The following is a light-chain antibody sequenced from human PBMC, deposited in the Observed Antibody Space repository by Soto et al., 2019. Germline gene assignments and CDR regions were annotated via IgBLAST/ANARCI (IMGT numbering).Light chain of an antibody. V-gene: IGLV2-14*01. Sequence: QSALTQPASVSGSPGQSITISCTGTSSDVGGYNYVSWYQQHPGKAPKLIIYEVSNRPSGVSNHFSGSKSGNTDSLTISGLQAEDEADYYCSSYTSSSTWVFGGGTKVTVL. J-gene: IGLJ3*02. CDR1: SSDVGGYNY. CDR2: EVS. CDR3: SSYTSSSTWV.